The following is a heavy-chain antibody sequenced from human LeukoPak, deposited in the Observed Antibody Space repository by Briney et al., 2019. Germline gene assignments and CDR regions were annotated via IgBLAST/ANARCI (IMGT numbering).Heavy chain of an antibody. V-gene: IGHV3-30*18. CDR3: AKVWDINRLSDAFDI. CDR1: GFTFSSYG. Sequence: GGSLRLSCAASGFTFSSYGMHWVRQAPGKGLEWVAVISYDGSNKYYADSVKGRFTISRDNSKNTLYLQMNSLRAEDTAVYYCAKVWDINRLSDAFDIWGQGTMVTVSS. J-gene: IGHJ3*02. CDR2: ISYDGSNK. D-gene: IGHD1-14*01.